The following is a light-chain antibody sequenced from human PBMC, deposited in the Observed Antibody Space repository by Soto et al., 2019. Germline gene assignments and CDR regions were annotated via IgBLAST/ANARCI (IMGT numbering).Light chain of an antibody. Sequence: IVVTQTTLSLSVTPGQPASMSCKSSQSLLYSDGKTYLYWYLQRPGQPPQLLIYDVSNRFSGVPDRFSGSGSGTDFTLKISRVEAEDVGVYYCMQRTHVPITFGQGKRLVIK. J-gene: IGKJ5*01. CDR3: MQRTHVPIT. V-gene: IGKV2D-29*01. CDR1: QSLLYSDGKTY. CDR2: DVS.